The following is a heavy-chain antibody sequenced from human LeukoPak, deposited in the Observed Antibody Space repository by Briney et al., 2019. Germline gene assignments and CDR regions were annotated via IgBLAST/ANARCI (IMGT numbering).Heavy chain of an antibody. Sequence: GGSLRLSCAAFGFPFSSYSMNWVHQAPGEGLEWVSYISSSRTTSYADSVKGRFTISRDNAKNSLYLQMNSLRAEDTAVYYCAKIAAAGTDYWGQGTLVTVSS. CDR2: ISSSRTT. CDR3: AKIAAAGTDY. V-gene: IGHV3-48*01. CDR1: GFPFSSYS. J-gene: IGHJ4*02. D-gene: IGHD6-13*01.